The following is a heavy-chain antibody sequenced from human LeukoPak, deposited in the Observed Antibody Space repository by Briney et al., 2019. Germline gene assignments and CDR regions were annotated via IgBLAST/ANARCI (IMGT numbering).Heavy chain of an antibody. Sequence: ASVKVSCKASGYTFTSYDINWVRQATGQGLEWMGWMNPNSGNTGYAQKFQGRVTMTRNTSISTAYMELSSLRSEDTAVYYCARPDYGGNYIKYWGQGTLVTVSS. D-gene: IGHD4-23*01. CDR1: GYTFTSYD. V-gene: IGHV1-8*01. CDR2: MNPNSGNT. J-gene: IGHJ4*02. CDR3: ARPDYGGNYIKY.